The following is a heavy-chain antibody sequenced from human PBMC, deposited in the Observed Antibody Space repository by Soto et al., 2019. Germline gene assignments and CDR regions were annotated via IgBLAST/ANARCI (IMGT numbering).Heavy chain of an antibody. CDR2: IYPGDSDT. D-gene: IGHD1-20*01. Sequence: GAALKISCQGSGYSFTSYWLCWVLQMPGKGLEWMGIIYPGDSDTRYSPSFQGQVTISADKSISTAYLQWSSLKASDTAMYYCARRGITGTTGWFDPWGRGTLVTVYS. V-gene: IGHV5-51*01. CDR1: GYSFTSYW. J-gene: IGHJ5*02. CDR3: ARRGITGTTGWFDP.